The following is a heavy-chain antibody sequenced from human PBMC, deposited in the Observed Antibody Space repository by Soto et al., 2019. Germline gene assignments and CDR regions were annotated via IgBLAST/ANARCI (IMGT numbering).Heavy chain of an antibody. CDR1: GDSFSNYY. CDR3: ATGRSEVVPGAMDT. J-gene: IGHJ5*02. CDR2: IYPTGST. Sequence: PSETRSLTCTVSGDSFSNYYCDWVRKSAGKGLEWIGRIYPTGSTTYNPSLKSRLTMSVDTSKNQFSLRLTSMTAADTAVYYCATGRSEVVPGAMDTWGQGTRVTVS. D-gene: IGHD2-2*01. V-gene: IGHV4-4*07.